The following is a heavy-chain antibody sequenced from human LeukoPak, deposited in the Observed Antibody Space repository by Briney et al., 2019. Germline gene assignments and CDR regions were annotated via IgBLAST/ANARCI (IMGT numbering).Heavy chain of an antibody. D-gene: IGHD2-2*01. V-gene: IGHV4-59*08. J-gene: IGHJ5*02. CDR1: GDSISNYY. Sequence: SETLSLTCSVSGDSISNYYWSWIRQPPGKGLEWIGYIYYTGSTYYNPSLKSRVTISVDTSKNQFSLKLSSVTAADTAVYYCARVIVVVPATLERGGWFDPWGQGTLVTVSS. CDR3: ARVIVVVPATLERGGWFDP. CDR2: IYYTGST.